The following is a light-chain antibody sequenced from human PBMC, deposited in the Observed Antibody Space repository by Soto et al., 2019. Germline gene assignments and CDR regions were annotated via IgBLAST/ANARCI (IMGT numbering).Light chain of an antibody. V-gene: IGKV2-28*01. Sequence: SPLYSEGDNFLDWYVQKPGQSPQLLIYLASNRASGVPARLSGSGSGTQFRLKLSRVHAEYVGFYYCMQGLQTPITFGQGTRLEIK. CDR1: SPLYSEGDNF. J-gene: IGKJ5*01. CDR2: LAS. CDR3: MQGLQTPIT.